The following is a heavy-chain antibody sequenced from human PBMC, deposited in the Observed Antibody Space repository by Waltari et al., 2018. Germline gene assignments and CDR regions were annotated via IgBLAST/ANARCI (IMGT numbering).Heavy chain of an antibody. CDR1: GYTFTSYA. CDR2: INTNTGNP. D-gene: IGHD3-22*01. J-gene: IGHJ6*02. CDR3: ARSGYYYDSSGYPAYYYYYGMDV. Sequence: QVQLVQSGSELKKPGASVKVSCKASGYTFTSYAMNWVRQAPGQGLEWMGWINTNTGNPTYAQGFTGRFVFSLDTSVSTAYLQISSLKAEDTAVYYCARSGYYYDSSGYPAYYYYYGMDVWGQGTTVTVSS. V-gene: IGHV7-4-1*02.